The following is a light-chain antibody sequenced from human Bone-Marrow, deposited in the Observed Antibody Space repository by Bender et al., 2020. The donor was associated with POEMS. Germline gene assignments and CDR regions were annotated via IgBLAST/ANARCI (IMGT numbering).Light chain of an antibody. Sequence: QSVLTQPPSVSGAPGQRVTISCTGRNTNIGIGFDLNWYQVLPGTAPRLLIYANINRPSGVPDRFSGSKSGTSVSLAITGLQAEDEADYYCQSFDTSLSGWVFGAGTKLTV. CDR1: NTNIGIGFD. CDR2: ANI. J-gene: IGLJ3*02. V-gene: IGLV1-40*01. CDR3: QSFDTSLSGWV.